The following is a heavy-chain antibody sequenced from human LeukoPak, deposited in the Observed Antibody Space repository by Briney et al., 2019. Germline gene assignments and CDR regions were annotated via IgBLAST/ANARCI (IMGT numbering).Heavy chain of an antibody. CDR3: ARDNSWNGDYGGPYFDY. CDR2: ISSSSTYI. D-gene: IGHD4-17*01. CDR1: GFTFSSYN. Sequence: GGSLRLSCAASGFTFSSYNMNWVRQAPGKGLEWVPSISSSSTYIYYADSVKGRFTISRDNAKNSLYLQMNSLRAEDTAVYYCARDNSWNGDYGGPYFDYWGQGTLVTVSS. V-gene: IGHV3-21*01. J-gene: IGHJ4*02.